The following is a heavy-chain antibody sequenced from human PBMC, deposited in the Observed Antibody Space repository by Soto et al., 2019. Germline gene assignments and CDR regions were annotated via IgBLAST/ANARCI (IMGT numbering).Heavy chain of an antibody. Sequence: GASVKVSCKATGYTFTSYAMHWVRPAPGQRLEWMGWINAGNGNTKYSQKFQGRVTITRDTSASTAYMELSSLRSEDTAVYYCARSRIVGAHNPRCGMDVWGQGTTVTVSS. CDR3: ARSRIVGAHNPRCGMDV. J-gene: IGHJ6*02. CDR1: GYTFTSYA. CDR2: INAGNGNT. V-gene: IGHV1-3*01. D-gene: IGHD1-26*01.